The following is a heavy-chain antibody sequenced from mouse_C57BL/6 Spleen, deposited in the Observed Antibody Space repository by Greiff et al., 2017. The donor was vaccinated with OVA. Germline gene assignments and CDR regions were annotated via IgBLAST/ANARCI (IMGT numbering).Heavy chain of an antibody. V-gene: IGHV1-80*01. J-gene: IGHJ3*01. CDR1: GYAFSSYW. Sequence: QVQLKESGAELVKPGASVKISCKASGYAFSSYWMNWVKQRPGKGLEWIGQIYPGDGDTNYNGKFKGKATLTADKSSSTAYMQLSSLTSEDSAVYFCAIGGNGWFAYWGQGTLVTVSA. CDR2: IYPGDGDT. CDR3: AIGGNGWFAY. D-gene: IGHD2-1*01.